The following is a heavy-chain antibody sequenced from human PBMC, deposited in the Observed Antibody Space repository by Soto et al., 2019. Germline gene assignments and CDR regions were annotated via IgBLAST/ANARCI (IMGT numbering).Heavy chain of an antibody. V-gene: IGHV1-18*01. Sequence: QVQLVQSGAEVKKPGASVKVSCKASGYTFTSYGISWVRQAPGQGLEWMGWISGYNGNTNYAQKLQGRVTMTTDTYASKAYVELRRLRSDDTAVYYCARAFYYGGWNYFDYWGQGTLVTVSS. CDR3: ARAFYYGGWNYFDY. D-gene: IGHD3-10*01. CDR2: ISGYNGNT. CDR1: GYTFTSYG. J-gene: IGHJ4*02.